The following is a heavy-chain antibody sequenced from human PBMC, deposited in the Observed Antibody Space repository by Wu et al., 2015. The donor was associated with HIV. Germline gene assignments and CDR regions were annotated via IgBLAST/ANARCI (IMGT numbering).Heavy chain of an antibody. V-gene: IGHV1-8*02. CDR1: GGTFSNYV. J-gene: IGHJ4*02. CDR2: MNPRSGNT. CDR3: ARQRAYTSGWYIFDY. D-gene: IGHD6-19*01. Sequence: QVRLVQSGAEVKQPGSSVKVSCKASGGTFSNYVVSWVRQAPGQGLEWMGWMNPRSGNTGYAQKFQGRVTMTRDTSISTANMELSSLRSEDTAVYYCARQRAYTSGWYIFDYWGQGNAGHRLL.